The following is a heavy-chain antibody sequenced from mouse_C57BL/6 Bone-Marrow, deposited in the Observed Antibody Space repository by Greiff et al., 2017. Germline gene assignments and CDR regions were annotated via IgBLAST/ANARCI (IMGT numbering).Heavy chain of an antibody. J-gene: IGHJ2*01. CDR1: GYPITSYW. D-gene: IGHD4-1*01. CDR2: LNPSNGGT. V-gene: IGHV1-53*01. Sequence: QVQLQQPGPELVKPGASVKLSCKASGYPITSYWMHWVKQRPGQGLEWIGNLNPSNGGTNYNENVKSKATLTVDKSSSTAYMQLSSLTSEDSAVYYCARSGVNWDVNYFDYWGQGTTLTVSS. CDR3: ARSGVNWDVNYFDY.